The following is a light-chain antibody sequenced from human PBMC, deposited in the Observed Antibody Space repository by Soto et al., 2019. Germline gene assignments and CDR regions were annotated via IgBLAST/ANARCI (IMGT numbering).Light chain of an antibody. J-gene: IGKJ3*01. V-gene: IGKV3-11*01. CDR1: QSVGSS. CDR2: DAS. CDR3: QQRSNWPPEVT. Sequence: EIVLTQSPDTLSLSPGERATLSCRASQSVGSSLAWYQQKPGQAPRLPIYDASNRATGIPARFSGSGPGTDVTLTISSLEPEDFAVYYCQQRSNWPPEVTFGPGTKVDIK.